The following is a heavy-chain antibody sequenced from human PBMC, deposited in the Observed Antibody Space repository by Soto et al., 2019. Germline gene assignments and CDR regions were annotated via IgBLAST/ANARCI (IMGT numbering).Heavy chain of an antibody. J-gene: IGHJ6*02. D-gene: IGHD6-6*01. CDR1: GYTFTGYY. V-gene: IGHV1-2*02. CDR2: INPNSGGT. Sequence: ASVKVSCKASGYTFTGYYMHWVRQAPGRGLEWMGWINPNSGGTNYAQKFQGRVTMTRDTSISTAYMELSRLRSDDTAVYYCARVRTSYYYYYGMDVWGQGTTVTVSS. CDR3: ARVRTSYYYYYGMDV.